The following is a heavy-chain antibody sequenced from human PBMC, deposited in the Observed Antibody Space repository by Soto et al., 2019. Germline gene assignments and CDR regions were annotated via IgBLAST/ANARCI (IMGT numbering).Heavy chain of an antibody. Sequence: QVQLVESGGGVVQPGRSLRLSCAASGFTFSSYAMHWVRQAPGKGLEWVAVISYDGSNKYYADSVKGRFTISRDNSKNSRYLQRNSLRAEDTAVYYCARDIEYSYGRDYWGQGTLVTVSS. CDR1: GFTFSSYA. V-gene: IGHV3-30-3*01. CDR2: ISYDGSNK. J-gene: IGHJ4*02. CDR3: ARDIEYSYGRDY. D-gene: IGHD5-18*01.